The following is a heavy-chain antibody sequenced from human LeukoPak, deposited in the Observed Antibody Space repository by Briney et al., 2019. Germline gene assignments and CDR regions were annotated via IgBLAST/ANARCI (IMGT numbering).Heavy chain of an antibody. V-gene: IGHV3-30*18. CDR2: ISYDGSNK. J-gene: IGHJ5*02. D-gene: IGHD6-19*01. CDR1: GFTFSSYG. CDR3: AKDLGSGWFRWFDP. Sequence: GRSLRLACAASGFTFSSYGMHWVRQAPGKGLEWVAVISYDGSNKYYADSVKGRFTISRDNSKNTLYLQMNSLRAEDTAVYYCAKDLGSGWFRWFDPWGQGTLVTVSS.